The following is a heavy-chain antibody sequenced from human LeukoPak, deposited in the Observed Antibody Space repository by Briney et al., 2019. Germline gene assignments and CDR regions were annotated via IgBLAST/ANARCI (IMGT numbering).Heavy chain of an antibody. V-gene: IGHV3-21*01. D-gene: IGHD2-2*01. Sequence: PGGSLRLSCAASGFTFSSYSMNWVRQAPGKGLEWVSSISSSSSYIYYADSVKGRFTISRDNAKNSLYLQMNSLRAEDTVVYYCARLGYCSSTSCVAFDIWGQGTMVTVSS. CDR3: ARLGYCSSTSCVAFDI. CDR1: GFTFSSYS. J-gene: IGHJ3*02. CDR2: ISSSSSYI.